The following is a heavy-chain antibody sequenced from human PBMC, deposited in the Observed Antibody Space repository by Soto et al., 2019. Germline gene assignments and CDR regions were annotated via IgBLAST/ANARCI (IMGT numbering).Heavy chain of an antibody. CDR2: INPSGGST. CDR1: GYAFTSYY. V-gene: IGHV1-46*01. Sequence: ASVKVSCKASGYAFTSYYMHWLRQAPGQGLEWMGIINPSGGSTSYAQKFQGRVTMTRDTSTSTVYMELSSLRSEDTAVYYCARVGDTAMPDISFDYWGQGTLVTVSS. D-gene: IGHD5-18*01. J-gene: IGHJ4*02. CDR3: ARVGDTAMPDISFDY.